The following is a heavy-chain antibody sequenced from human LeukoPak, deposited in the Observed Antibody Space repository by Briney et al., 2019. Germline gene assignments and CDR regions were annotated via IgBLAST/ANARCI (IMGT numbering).Heavy chain of an antibody. Sequence: TGGSLRLSCAASGFTFSSYGMNWVRQAPGKGLEWVSSISSSSSYIYYADSVKGRFTISRDNAKNSLYLQMNSLRAEDTAVYYCARARHYYDSSGYYFWAHDAFDIWGQGTMVTVSS. J-gene: IGHJ3*02. CDR1: GFTFSSYG. CDR2: ISSSSSYI. D-gene: IGHD3-22*01. V-gene: IGHV3-21*01. CDR3: ARARHYYDSSGYYFWAHDAFDI.